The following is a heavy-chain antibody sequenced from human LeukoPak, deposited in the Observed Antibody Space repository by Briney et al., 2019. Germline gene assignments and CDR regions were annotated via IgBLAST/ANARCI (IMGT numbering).Heavy chain of an antibody. CDR3: ARDSGTPRGDSSGYYYSYYFDY. D-gene: IGHD3-22*01. Sequence: SETLSLTCTVSGGSISSGSYYWSWIRQPAGKGLEWIGRIYTSGSTNYNPSLKSRVTISVDTSKNQFSLKLSSVTAADTAVYYCARDSGTPRGDSSGYYYSYYFDYWGQGTLVTVSS. CDR1: GGSISSGSYY. CDR2: IYTSGST. J-gene: IGHJ4*02. V-gene: IGHV4-61*02.